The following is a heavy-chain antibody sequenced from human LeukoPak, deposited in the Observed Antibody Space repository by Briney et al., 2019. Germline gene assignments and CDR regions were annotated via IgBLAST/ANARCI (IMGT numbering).Heavy chain of an antibody. J-gene: IGHJ6*04. CDR2: INHSGST. Sequence: SETLSLTCAVYGGSFSGYYWSWIRQPPGKGLEWIGEINHSGSTNYNPSLKSRVTISVDTSKNQFSLKLSSATAADTAVYYCARLPYYDFWSGYFWGKGTTVTVSS. CDR3: ARLPYYDFWSGYF. D-gene: IGHD3-3*01. CDR1: GGSFSGYY. V-gene: IGHV4-34*01.